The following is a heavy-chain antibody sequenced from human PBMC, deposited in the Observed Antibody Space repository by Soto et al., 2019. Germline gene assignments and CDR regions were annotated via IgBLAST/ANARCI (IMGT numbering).Heavy chain of an antibody. V-gene: IGHV4-30-2*01. CDR2: IYHSGST. D-gene: IGHD2-2*01. CDR3: ARAVVPAAWRYFDY. J-gene: IGHJ4*02. Sequence: SETLSLTCAVSGGSISSGGYSWSWIRQPPGKGLEWIGYIYHSGSTYYNPSLKSRVTISVDRSKNQFSLKLSSVTAADTAVYYCARAVVPAAWRYFDYWGQGTLVTVPS. CDR1: GGSISSGGYS.